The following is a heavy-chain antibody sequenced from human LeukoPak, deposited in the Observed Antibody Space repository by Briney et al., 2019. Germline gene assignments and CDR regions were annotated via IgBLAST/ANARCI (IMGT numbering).Heavy chain of an antibody. Sequence: PSETLSLTCTVSGGSISSSSYYWGWIRQPPGKGLEWIGSIYYSGSTYYNPSLKSRVTIPVDTSKNQFSLKLSSVTAADTAVYYCARRITMVRGTAFDIWGQGTMVTVSS. J-gene: IGHJ3*02. V-gene: IGHV4-39*01. CDR2: IYYSGST. D-gene: IGHD3-10*01. CDR1: GGSISSSSYY. CDR3: ARRITMVRGTAFDI.